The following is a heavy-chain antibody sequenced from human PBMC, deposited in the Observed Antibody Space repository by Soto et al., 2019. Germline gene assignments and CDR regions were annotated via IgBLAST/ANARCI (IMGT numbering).Heavy chain of an antibody. V-gene: IGHV1-3*01. CDR1: GDTFNSNA. J-gene: IGHJ6*02. Sequence: ASVKVSCKASGDTFNSNAIHWVRQAPGQRLEWMGWINAANGNTKYSQKFQGRVTITRDTSASTAYMELSSLRSEDTAVYFCARILGYCSSSSCFPYHGMDVWGQGTTVTVYS. CDR3: ARILGYCSSSSCFPYHGMDV. CDR2: INAANGNT. D-gene: IGHD2-15*01.